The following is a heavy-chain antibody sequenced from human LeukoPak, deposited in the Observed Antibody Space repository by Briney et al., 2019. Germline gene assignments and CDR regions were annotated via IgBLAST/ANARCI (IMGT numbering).Heavy chain of an antibody. CDR1: GGSISSGDYY. Sequence: SETLSLTCTVSGGSISSGDYYWSWIRQPPGKGLEWIGCIYYSGSTYYNPSLKSRVTISVDTSKNQFSLKLSSVTAADTAVYYCASVHSHFGVVGAFDIWGQGTMATVSS. CDR2: IYYSGST. V-gene: IGHV4-30-4*08. J-gene: IGHJ3*02. CDR3: ASVHSHFGVVGAFDI. D-gene: IGHD3-3*01.